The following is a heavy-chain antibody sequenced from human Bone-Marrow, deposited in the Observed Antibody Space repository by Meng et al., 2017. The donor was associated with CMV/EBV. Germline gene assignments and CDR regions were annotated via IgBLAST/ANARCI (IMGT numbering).Heavy chain of an antibody. V-gene: IGHV3-53*05. CDR3: AREPFNCSSTSCANYYGMDV. D-gene: IGHD2-2*01. CDR2: IYSGGST. Sequence: GESLKISCAASGFTVSSNYMSWVRQAPGKGLEWVSVIYSGGSTYYADSVKGRFTISRDNSKNTLYLQMNSLRAEDTAVYYCAREPFNCSSTSCANYYGMDVWGQGTTVTVSS. CDR1: GFTVSSNY. J-gene: IGHJ6*02.